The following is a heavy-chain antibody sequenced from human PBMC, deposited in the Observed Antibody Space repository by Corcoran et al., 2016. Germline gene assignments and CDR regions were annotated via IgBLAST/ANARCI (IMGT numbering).Heavy chain of an antibody. J-gene: IGHJ6*02. CDR2: IYPGDSDT. CDR3: ARHNIAVAGLVYYYYGMDV. D-gene: IGHD6-19*01. V-gene: IGHV5-51*01. CDR1: GYSFTSYW. Sequence: EVQLVQSGAEVKKPGESLKISCKGSGYSFTSYWIGWVRQMPGKGLEWMGIIYPGDSDTRYSPSFQGQVTSSADKSISTAYLQWSSLKASDTAMYYCARHNIAVAGLVYYYYGMDVWGQGTTVTVSS.